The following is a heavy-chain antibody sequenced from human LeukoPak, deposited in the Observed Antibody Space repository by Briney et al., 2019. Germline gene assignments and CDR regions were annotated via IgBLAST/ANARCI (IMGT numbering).Heavy chain of an antibody. CDR1: GYTFTGYY. Sequence: SVKVSCKASGYTFTGYYMHWVRQAPGQGLEWMGRIIPILGIANYAQKFQGRVTITADKSTSTAYMELSSLRSEDTAVYYCARDRVGEFDYWGQGTLVTVSS. D-gene: IGHD1-26*01. J-gene: IGHJ4*02. CDR2: IIPILGIA. V-gene: IGHV1-69*04. CDR3: ARDRVGEFDY.